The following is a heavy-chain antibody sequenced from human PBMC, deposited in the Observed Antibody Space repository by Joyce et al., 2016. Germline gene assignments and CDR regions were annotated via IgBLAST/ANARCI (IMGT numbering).Heavy chain of an antibody. CDR3: ARLDAYEPPY. J-gene: IGHJ4*02. V-gene: IGHV5-10-1*03. Sequence: EVQLVQSGVEVKKPGESLRISCKGSGYTFTRYSISWVRQMPGKGLEWMGRIDPSDSYTNSSPSFQGHVTFSVDKSITTAYLQWSGLKASDTAMYFCARLDAYEPPYWGQGTLVTVSS. D-gene: IGHD5-12*01. CDR1: GYTFTRYS. CDR2: IDPSDSYT.